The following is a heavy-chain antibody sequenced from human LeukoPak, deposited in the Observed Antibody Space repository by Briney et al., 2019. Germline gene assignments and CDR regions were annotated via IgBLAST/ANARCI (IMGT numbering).Heavy chain of an antibody. J-gene: IGHJ5*02. Sequence: SETLSLTCAVYGGSFSGYYWRWIRQPPGKGLEWIGEINHSGSTNYNPSLKSRVTISVDTSKNQFSLKLRSVTAADTAVYYCARGIFHYYGSGSYRNWFDPWGQGTLVTVSS. CDR2: INHSGST. V-gene: IGHV4-34*01. CDR3: ARGIFHYYGSGSYRNWFDP. D-gene: IGHD3-10*01. CDR1: GGSFSGYY.